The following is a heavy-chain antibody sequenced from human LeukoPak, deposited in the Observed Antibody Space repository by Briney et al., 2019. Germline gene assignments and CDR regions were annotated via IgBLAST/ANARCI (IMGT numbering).Heavy chain of an antibody. CDR1: GGPISSGDYY. CDR3: ARAAGGDWFDP. CDR2: IYYSGST. Sequence: SETLSLTCTVSGGPISSGDYYWSWIRQPPGKGLEWIGYIYYSGSTYYNPSLKSRVTISVDTSKNQFSLKLSSVTAADTAVYYCARAAGGDWFDPWGQGTLVTVSS. J-gene: IGHJ5*02. D-gene: IGHD6-13*01. V-gene: IGHV4-30-4*01.